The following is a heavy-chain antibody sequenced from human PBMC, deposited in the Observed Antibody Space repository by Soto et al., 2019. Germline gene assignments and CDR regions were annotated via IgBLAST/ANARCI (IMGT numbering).Heavy chain of an antibody. Sequence: SETLSLTCAVSGGSISSSNWWSWVRQPPGKGLEWSGEIYHRGSTNYNPSLKSRLTISVDKSKNHFSLQLSSVIAAATAVYYYARATDQYGMDVWGQGTTVTVS. CDR2: IYHRGST. CDR1: GGSISSSNW. CDR3: ARATDQYGMDV. V-gene: IGHV4-4*02. J-gene: IGHJ6*02.